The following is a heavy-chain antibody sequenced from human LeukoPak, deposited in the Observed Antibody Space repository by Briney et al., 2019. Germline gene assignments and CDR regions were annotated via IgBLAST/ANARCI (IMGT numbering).Heavy chain of an antibody. D-gene: IGHD4-11*01. CDR2: INHNGNVN. CDR1: GFTFSSYW. V-gene: IGHV3-7*03. J-gene: IGHJ6*02. CDR3: AREPYSNYYYYGMDV. Sequence: GGSLRLSCAASGFTFSSYWMNWARQAPGKGLEWVASINHNGNVNYYVDSVKGRFTISRDNAKNSLYLQMSNLRAEDTAVYYCAREPYSNYYYYGMDVWGQGTTVTVSS.